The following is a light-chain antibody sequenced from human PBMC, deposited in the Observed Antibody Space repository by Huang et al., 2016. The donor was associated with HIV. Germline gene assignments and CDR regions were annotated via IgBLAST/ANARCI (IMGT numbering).Light chain of an antibody. J-gene: IGKJ2*01. Sequence: DIQMTPSPSSLSASVGDRVIITCRPSQRISTFLNWYQQKPGKAPKLLIYAASILESGGPSRVSGGGSGTDFALTISSLQPEDFATYYCQQGYITPQTCGQGTNLDIK. CDR1: QRISTF. CDR3: QQGYITPQT. CDR2: AAS. V-gene: IGKV1-39*01.